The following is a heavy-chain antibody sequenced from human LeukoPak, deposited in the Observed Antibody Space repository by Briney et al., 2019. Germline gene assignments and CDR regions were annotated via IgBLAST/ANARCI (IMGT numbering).Heavy chain of an antibody. D-gene: IGHD3-10*01. Sequence: SETLSLTCTVSGGSISSGGYYWSWIRQHPGKGLEWIGYIYYSGSTYYNPSLKSRVTISVDTSKNQFSLKLSSVTAADTAVYYCARVRYYGSGRNNFDYWGQGTLVTVSS. CDR1: GGSISSGGYY. J-gene: IGHJ4*02. V-gene: IGHV4-31*03. CDR3: ARVRYYGSGRNNFDY. CDR2: IYYSGST.